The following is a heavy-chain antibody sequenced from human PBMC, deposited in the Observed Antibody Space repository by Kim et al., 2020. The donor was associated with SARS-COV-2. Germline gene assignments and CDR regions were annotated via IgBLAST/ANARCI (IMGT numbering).Heavy chain of an antibody. CDR3: AKSAPYSSSWYWSY. J-gene: IGHJ4*02. D-gene: IGHD6-13*01. V-gene: IGHV3-23*01. Sequence: ADSVKGRFTISRDNSKNTLYLQMNSLRAEDTAVYYCAKSAPYSSSWYWSYWGQGTLVTVSS.